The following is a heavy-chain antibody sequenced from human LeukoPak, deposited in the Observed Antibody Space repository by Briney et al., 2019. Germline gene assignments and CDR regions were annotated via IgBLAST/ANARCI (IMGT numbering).Heavy chain of an antibody. CDR2: IYTSGST. CDR3: ARPLYCSSTSCGAFDI. CDR1: GGSISSYY. V-gene: IGHV4-4*09. D-gene: IGHD2-2*01. Sequence: SETLSLTCTVSGGSISSYYWSWIRQPPGKGLEWIGYIYTSGSTNYNPSLKSRVTISVDPSKNQFSLKLSSVTAADTAVYYCARPLYCSSTSCGAFDIWGQGTMVTVSS. J-gene: IGHJ3*02.